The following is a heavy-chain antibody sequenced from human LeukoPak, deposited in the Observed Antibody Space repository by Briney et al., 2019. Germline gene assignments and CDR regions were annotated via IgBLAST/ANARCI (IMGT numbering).Heavy chain of an antibody. J-gene: IGHJ6*02. D-gene: IGHD2-15*01. CDR3: ARGRYCSGGSCWRGMDV. CDR1: GFTFSDYY. Sequence: GGSLRLSCAASGFTFSDYYMSWIRQAPGKGLEWVSYISSSSSYTNYADSVKGRFTISRDNAKNPLYLQMNSLRAEDTAVYYCARGRYCSGGSCWRGMDVWGQGTTVTVSS. V-gene: IGHV3-11*06. CDR2: ISSSSSYT.